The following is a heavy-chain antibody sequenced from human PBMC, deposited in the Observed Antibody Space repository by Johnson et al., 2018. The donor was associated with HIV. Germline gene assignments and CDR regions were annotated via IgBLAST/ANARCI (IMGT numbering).Heavy chain of an antibody. Sequence: VQLVESGGGLIQPGGSLRLSCAASGFTVSRNYMNWVRQAPGEGLEWVSIIYSGGNTYYADSVKGRFTISRDSFKNTLYLQMNSLRAEDTAIYYCAKYIGATLDAFDIWGQGKMVTVSS. V-gene: IGHV3-53*01. J-gene: IGHJ3*02. CDR3: AKYIGATLDAFDI. CDR2: IYSGGNT. D-gene: IGHD3-10*01. CDR1: GFTVSRNY.